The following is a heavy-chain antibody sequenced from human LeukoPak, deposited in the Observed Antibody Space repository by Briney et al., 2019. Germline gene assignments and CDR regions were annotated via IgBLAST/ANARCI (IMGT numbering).Heavy chain of an antibody. CDR1: GFTFSSYG. CDR3: ARERIDSSYNYYYYGMDV. CDR2: INGSGDTT. D-gene: IGHD3-22*01. V-gene: IGHV3-74*01. J-gene: IGHJ6*04. Sequence: GGSLRLSCAASGFTFSSYGMNWVRQAPGKGLVWVSGINGSGDTTCYADSVKGRFTISRDNAKNTLYLQMNSLRGEDTAVYYCARERIDSSYNYYYYGMDVWGKGTTVTVSS.